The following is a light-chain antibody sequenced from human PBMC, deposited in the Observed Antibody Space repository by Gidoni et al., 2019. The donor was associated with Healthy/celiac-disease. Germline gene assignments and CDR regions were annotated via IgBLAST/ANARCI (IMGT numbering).Light chain of an antibody. CDR3: QSADSSGTYQV. V-gene: IGLV3-25*03. CDR2: KDS. Sequence: SYELTQPPSVSVSPGQTARITCSGDALLKQYAYWYQQKPGKAPVLVIYKDSERPSGIPERFSGSSSGTTVTLTISGVQAEDEADYYCQSADSSGTYQVFGGGTKLTVL. J-gene: IGLJ2*01. CDR1: ALLKQY.